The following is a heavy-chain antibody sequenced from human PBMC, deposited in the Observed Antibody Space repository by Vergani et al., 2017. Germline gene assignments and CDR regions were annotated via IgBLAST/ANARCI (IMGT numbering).Heavy chain of an antibody. CDR1: GFTFSSYA. D-gene: IGHD3-22*01. J-gene: IGHJ4*02. V-gene: IGHV3-23*01. CDR3: AKTVDYYDISGYYC. CDR2: ISGGGGTT. Sequence: EVQLLESGGGLVQPGGSLRLSCAASGFTFSSYAMTWVRQPPGKGLKWVSVISGGGGTTYYADSVKGRFTISRDNSKNTLYLQMNSRRAEDTAVYYCAKTVDYYDISGYYCWGEGPLVTVSS.